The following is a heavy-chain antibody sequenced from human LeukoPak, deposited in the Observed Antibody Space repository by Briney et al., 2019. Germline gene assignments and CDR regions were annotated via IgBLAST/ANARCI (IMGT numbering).Heavy chain of an antibody. D-gene: IGHD1-7*01. V-gene: IGHV1-18*01. Sequence: ASVKVSCKASGYTFTSNGISWVRQAPGQGLEWMGWISAYNGNTNYAQTLQGRVTMTTDTSTSTAYMELRSLGSDAKAAVYYSRGHNWNYPNWFDPWGQGTLVTVSS. J-gene: IGHJ5*02. CDR1: GYTFTSNG. CDR3: SRGHNWNYPNWFDP. CDR2: ISAYNGNT.